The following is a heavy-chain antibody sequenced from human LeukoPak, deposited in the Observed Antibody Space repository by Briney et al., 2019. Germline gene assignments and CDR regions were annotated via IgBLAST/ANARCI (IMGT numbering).Heavy chain of an antibody. CDR1: GFTFISYA. Sequence: PGGSLRLSCAASGFTFISYAMHWVRQAPGKGLEWVAVLSYDGTNEYYADSVKGRFTISRDNSKNSLYLQINSLRTEDTALYYCAKDYGWELGRNYMDVWGKGTTVTVSS. CDR2: LSYDGTNE. CDR3: AKDYGWELGRNYMDV. V-gene: IGHV3-30*04. J-gene: IGHJ6*03. D-gene: IGHD3-10*01.